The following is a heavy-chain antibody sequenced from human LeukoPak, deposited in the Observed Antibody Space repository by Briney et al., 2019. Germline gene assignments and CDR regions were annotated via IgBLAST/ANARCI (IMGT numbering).Heavy chain of an antibody. CDR2: ISWNSGSI. CDR3: AKDMSYSSSCCWFDP. D-gene: IGHD6-13*01. J-gene: IGHJ5*02. Sequence: PGRSLRLSCAASGFTFDDYAKPWVRQAPGKGLEWVSGISWNSGSIGYADSVKGRFTISRDNTKNSLYLQMNSLRAEDTALYYCAKDMSYSSSCCWFDPWGQGTLVTVSS. CDR1: GFTFDDYA. V-gene: IGHV3-9*01.